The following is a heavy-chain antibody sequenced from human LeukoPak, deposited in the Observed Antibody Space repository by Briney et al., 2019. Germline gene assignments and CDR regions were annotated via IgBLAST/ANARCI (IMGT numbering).Heavy chain of an antibody. CDR1: GFTFSTYS. J-gene: IGHJ6*03. Sequence: GGSLRLSCAASGFTFSTYSMNWVRQAPGKGLEWVANVNQGGTEKYYVDSVKGRFTISRDNAENSLYLQMNSLRAEDTAVYYCAREHYFYHMDGWGEGTTVTVSS. CDR3: AREHYFYHMDG. V-gene: IGHV3-7*01. CDR2: VNQGGTEK.